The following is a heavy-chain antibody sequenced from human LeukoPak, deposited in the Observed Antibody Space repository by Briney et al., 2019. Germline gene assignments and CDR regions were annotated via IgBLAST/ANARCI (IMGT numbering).Heavy chain of an antibody. CDR3: AKDRGAAASYFDY. CDR2: ISYAGSNK. V-gene: IGHV3-30*18. CDR1: GFTFSSYG. J-gene: IGHJ4*02. D-gene: IGHD6-13*01. Sequence: PGRSLRLSCAASGFTFSSYGMHWVRQPPGKGLEWVAVISYAGSNKYYADSVKGRFTISRDNSKNTLYLQMNSLRAEDTAVYFCAKDRGAAASYFDYWGQGTLVTVSS.